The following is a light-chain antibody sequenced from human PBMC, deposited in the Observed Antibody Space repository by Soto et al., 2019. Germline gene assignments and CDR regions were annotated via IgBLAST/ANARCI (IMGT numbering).Light chain of an antibody. J-gene: IGKJ1*01. CDR1: QSISSW. V-gene: IGKV1-5*01. CDR3: QQYNSFST. CDR2: DAS. Sequence: DIQMTQSPSPLSASVGDRVTITCRASQSISSWLAWYQQKPGKAPKLLIYDASTLQSGVPSRFSGSGSGTEFTLTISSLQPDDSATYYCQQYNSFSTFGQGTKVEIK.